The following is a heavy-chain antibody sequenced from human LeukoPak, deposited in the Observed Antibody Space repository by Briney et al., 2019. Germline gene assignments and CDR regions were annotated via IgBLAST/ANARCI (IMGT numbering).Heavy chain of an antibody. CDR1: GGPISSYY. J-gene: IGHJ6*02. V-gene: IGHV4-59*01. CDR3: ARDHRTDCSSTSCYKYYYYGMDV. D-gene: IGHD2-2*01. CDR2: IYYSGST. Sequence: SETLSLTCTVSGGPISSYYWSWIRQPPGKGLEWIGYIYYSGSTNYNPSLKSRVTISVDTSKNQFSLKLSSVTAADTAVYYCARDHRTDCSSTSCYKYYYYGMDVWGQGTTVTVSS.